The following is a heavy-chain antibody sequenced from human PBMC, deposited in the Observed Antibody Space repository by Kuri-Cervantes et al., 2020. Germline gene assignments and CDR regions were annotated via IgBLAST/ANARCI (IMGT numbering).Heavy chain of an antibody. Sequence: GESLKISCAASGFTFSSYGMHRVRQAPGKGLEWVAVISYDGSNKYYADSVKGRFTISRDNSKNTLYLQMNSLRAEDTAVYYCARFGSNWGQGTLVTVSS. D-gene: IGHD3-10*01. J-gene: IGHJ4*02. CDR1: GFTFSSYG. CDR2: ISYDGSNK. CDR3: ARFGSN. V-gene: IGHV3-30*03.